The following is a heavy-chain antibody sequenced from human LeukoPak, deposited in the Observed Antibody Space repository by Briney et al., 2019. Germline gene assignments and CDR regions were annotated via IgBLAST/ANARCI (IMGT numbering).Heavy chain of an antibody. J-gene: IGHJ4*02. Sequence: AGSLRLSCAASGFTFSSYWMHWVRQAPGKGLVCVSRINTDGSSTNYADSVKGRFTISRDNAKNTLYLQMNSLRAEDTAVYYCARAHADCSSISCYTGQVGGLYYFNYWAREPWSPSPQ. CDR1: GFTFSSYW. CDR3: ARAHADCSSISCYTGQVGGLYYFNY. V-gene: IGHV3-74*01. CDR2: INTDGSST. D-gene: IGHD2-2*02.